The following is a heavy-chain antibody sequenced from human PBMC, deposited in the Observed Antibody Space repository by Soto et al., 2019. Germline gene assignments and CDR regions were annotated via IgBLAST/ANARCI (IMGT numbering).Heavy chain of an antibody. Sequence: QVQLVQSGAEVKKPGASVKVSCKASGYTFTSYGISWVRQAPGQGIEWMGWISAYNGNTNYAQKLQGRDTMNTDTSTSTAYMELRSLRSDDTAVYDCARSRIAAAGTWEVDYYSNAMDVWGQGTTVHVSS. CDR2: ISAYNGNT. D-gene: IGHD6-13*01. V-gene: IGHV1-18*04. CDR3: ARSRIAAAGTWEVDYYSNAMDV. J-gene: IGHJ6*02. CDR1: GYTFTSYG.